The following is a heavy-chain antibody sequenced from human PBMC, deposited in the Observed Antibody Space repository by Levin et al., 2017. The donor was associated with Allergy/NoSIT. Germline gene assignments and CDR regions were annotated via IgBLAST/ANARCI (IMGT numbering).Heavy chain of an antibody. V-gene: IGHV4-31*03. CDR2: IYYSGST. Sequence: SETLSLTCTVSGGSISGGGYHWTWIRQHPEKGLEWIGYIYYSGSTFYNPSLKSRLMISVDTSKNQFSLNVSSVTAADTAVYYCAREDGSTFDIWGQGALVTVAS. D-gene: IGHD2-2*03. CDR3: AREDGSTFDI. CDR1: GGSISGGGYH. J-gene: IGHJ4*02.